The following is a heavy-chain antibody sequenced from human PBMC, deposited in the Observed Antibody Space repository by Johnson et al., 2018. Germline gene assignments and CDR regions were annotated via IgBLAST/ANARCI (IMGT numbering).Heavy chain of an antibody. CDR2: ITGSGGST. D-gene: IGHD7-27*01. CDR3: AKDRPNWGSDRFFDL. Sequence: VQLVQSGGGLVQPGESLRLSCAASGFTFTTYAMSWVRQAPGKGLEWVSAITGSGGSTYYADPAKGRLPIPRDNLKNTPFLELNSLKPEDAATYHCAKDRPNWGSDRFFDLWGRGTLVTVSS. J-gene: IGHJ2*01. V-gene: IGHV3-23*04. CDR1: GFTFTTYA.